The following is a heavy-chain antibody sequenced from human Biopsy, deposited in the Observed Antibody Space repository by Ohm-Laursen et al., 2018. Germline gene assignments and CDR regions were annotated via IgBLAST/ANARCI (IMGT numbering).Heavy chain of an antibody. V-gene: IGHV1-8*01. Sequence: ASVKVSCKASGYTFTNYNVNWVRQATGQGLECMGWMNPNSGNTGYAQKFQGRVTMTRNTSISTAYMELCSLTSVDTAVYYCARDFNYDGGGSFNFDYWGQGTLVTVSS. CDR2: MNPNSGNT. CDR3: ARDFNYDGGGSFNFDY. D-gene: IGHD3-22*01. CDR1: GYTFTNYN. J-gene: IGHJ4*02.